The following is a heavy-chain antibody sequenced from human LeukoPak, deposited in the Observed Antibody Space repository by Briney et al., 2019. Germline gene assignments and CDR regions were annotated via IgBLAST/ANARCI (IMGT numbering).Heavy chain of an antibody. CDR3: ARAGEYGGNGYRAFDI. Sequence: GGSLRLSCAASGFTFSSYWMSWVRQAPGKGLEWVANIKQDGSEKYYVDSVKGRFTISRDNAKNSLYLQMYSLRAEDTAVYYCARAGEYGGNGYRAFDIWGQGTMVTVSS. CDR2: IKQDGSEK. D-gene: IGHD4-23*01. J-gene: IGHJ3*02. CDR1: GFTFSSYW. V-gene: IGHV3-7*01.